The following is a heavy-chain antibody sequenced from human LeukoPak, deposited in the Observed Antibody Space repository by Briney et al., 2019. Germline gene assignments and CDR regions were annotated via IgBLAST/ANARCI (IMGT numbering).Heavy chain of an antibody. CDR1: GGSISSYY. Sequence: SETLSLTCTVSGGSISSYYWSWIRQPPGKGLEWIGYIYYSGSTNYNPSLKSRVTISVDTSKNQFSLKLSSMTAADTAVYYCARYIPRGGIDYWGQGTLVTVSS. CDR3: ARYIPRGGIDY. V-gene: IGHV4-59*01. J-gene: IGHJ4*02. CDR2: IYYSGST. D-gene: IGHD3-10*01.